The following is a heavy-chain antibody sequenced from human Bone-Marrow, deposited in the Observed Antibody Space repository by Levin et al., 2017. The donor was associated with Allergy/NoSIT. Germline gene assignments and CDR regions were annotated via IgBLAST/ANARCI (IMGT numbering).Heavy chain of an antibody. CDR3: ARGAGFLIDF. D-gene: IGHD3-3*01. CDR1: GFIFSDHW. Sequence: GGSLRLSCAASGFIFSDHWMNWVRQTPGKGLEGVAIIKQDGSEKYYVDSVKGRFTISRDNAKNSLYLQMDSLRAEEAAMYYCARGAGFLIDFWGQGILLTVSS. CDR2: IKQDGSEK. J-gene: IGHJ4*02. V-gene: IGHV3-7*03.